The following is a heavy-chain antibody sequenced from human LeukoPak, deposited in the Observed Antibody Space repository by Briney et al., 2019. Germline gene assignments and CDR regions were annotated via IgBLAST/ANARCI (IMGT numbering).Heavy chain of an antibody. D-gene: IGHD5-24*01. CDR3: ARQTATINYFDY. CDR1: GYTFITYY. Sequence: ASVKVSCKASGYTFITYYLHWVRQAPGQGLEWMGIINPSGGSTNYAQTFQDRVTMTRDTSTSTVYMELSSLRSEDTAMYYCARQTATINYFDYWGQGTLVTVSS. J-gene: IGHJ4*02. V-gene: IGHV1-46*01. CDR2: INPSGGST.